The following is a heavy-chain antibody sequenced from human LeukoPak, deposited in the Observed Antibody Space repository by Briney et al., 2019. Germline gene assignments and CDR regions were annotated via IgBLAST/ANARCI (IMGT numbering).Heavy chain of an antibody. CDR2: INWNGGAT. Sequence: GGSLRLSCVASGFSFDEFGMSWVRQAPGKGLEWVSGINWNGGATGYADSVKGRFIISRDNAKNSLYLQMNSLRVEDTALCYCARDLIRSRIPSGDLWGQGTLVTVSS. CDR1: GFSFDEFG. CDR3: ARDLIRSRIPSGDL. J-gene: IGHJ5*02. D-gene: IGHD1-1*01. V-gene: IGHV3-20*04.